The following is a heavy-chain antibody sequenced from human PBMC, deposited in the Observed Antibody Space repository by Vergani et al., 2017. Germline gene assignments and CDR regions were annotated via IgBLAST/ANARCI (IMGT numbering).Heavy chain of an antibody. J-gene: IGHJ5*02. Sequence: QVQLQESGPGLVKPSETLSLTCTVSGYSISSGYYWGWIRQPPGKGLEWIGSIYHSGSTYYNPSLKSRVTISVDTSKNQFSLKLSSVTAADTAVYYCARDIEPGYCSGGGCNSWFDPWGQGTLVTVSS. CDR1: GYSISSGYY. CDR2: IYHSGST. D-gene: IGHD2-15*01. CDR3: ARDIEPGYCSGGGCNSWFDP. V-gene: IGHV4-38-2*02.